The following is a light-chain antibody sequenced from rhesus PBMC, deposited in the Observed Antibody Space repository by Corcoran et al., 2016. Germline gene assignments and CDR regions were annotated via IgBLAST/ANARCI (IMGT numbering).Light chain of an antibody. J-gene: IGKJ1*01. Sequence: DIQMTKFPSSLSASVGDTVTITCRASQSISSWLAWSQQKQGKAPKILIYKASSLQSGVPSRLSGSGSGIDFTLTVSSLQPEDFATYFCLQYDSSPRTVGQGTKVEIK. CDR1: QSISSW. V-gene: IGKV1-22*01. CDR2: KAS. CDR3: LQYDSSPRT.